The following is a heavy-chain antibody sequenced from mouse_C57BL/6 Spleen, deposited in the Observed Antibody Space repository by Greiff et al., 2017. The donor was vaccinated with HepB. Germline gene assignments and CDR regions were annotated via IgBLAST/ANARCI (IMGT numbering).Heavy chain of an antibody. Sequence: EVKLQESGGGLVKPGGSLKLSCAASGFTFSSYAMSWVRQTPEKRLEWVATISDGGSYTYYPDNVKGRFTISRDNAKNNLYLQMSHLKSEDTAMYYCARGEIYDGYYFDYWGQGTTLTVSS. J-gene: IGHJ2*01. CDR2: ISDGGSYT. CDR3: ARGEIYDGYYFDY. D-gene: IGHD2-3*01. CDR1: GFTFSSYA. V-gene: IGHV5-4*03.